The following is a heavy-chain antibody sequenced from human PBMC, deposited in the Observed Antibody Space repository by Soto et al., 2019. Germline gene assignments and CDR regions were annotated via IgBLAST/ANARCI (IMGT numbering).Heavy chain of an antibody. CDR2: ISAGSGNS. V-gene: IGHV3-23*01. J-gene: IGHJ4*02. D-gene: IGHD2-2*01. CDR1: GFSFGTHA. CDR3: ARQKLKSSTRYGSRDS. Sequence: EVQLLESGGGLVQPGKSLRLSCVASGFSFGTHAMTWVRQAPGKGLEWVSVISAGSGNSYYADSVKGRFSVSRDNSKNTLWLQMDSLRAEDTGLYYCARQKLKSSTRYGSRDSWGQGTLVTVSS.